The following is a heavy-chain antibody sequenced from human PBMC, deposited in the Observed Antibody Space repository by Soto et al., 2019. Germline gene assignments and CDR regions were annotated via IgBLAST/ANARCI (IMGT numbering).Heavy chain of an antibody. V-gene: IGHV5-51*01. Sequence: PGESLKISCKGSGYSFTSYWIGWVRQMPGKGLEWMGIIYPGDSDTRYSPSFQGQVTISADKSISTAYLQWSSLKASDTAMYYCARLGLHLGELTESDYWGQGTRVTVSS. CDR1: GYSFTSYW. J-gene: IGHJ4*02. CDR3: ARLGLHLGELTESDY. D-gene: IGHD3-16*01. CDR2: IYPGDSDT.